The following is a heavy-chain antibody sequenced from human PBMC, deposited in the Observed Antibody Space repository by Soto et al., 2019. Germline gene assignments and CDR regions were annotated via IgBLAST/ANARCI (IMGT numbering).Heavy chain of an antibody. V-gene: IGHV3-23*01. J-gene: IGHJ3*02. Sequence: PGGSLRLSCAASGFTFSSYAMSWVRQAPGKGLEWVSAISGSGGSTYYADSVKGRFTISRDNSKNTLYLQMNSLRAEDTAVYYCAKPVVDSSGWDALGNDAFDIWGQGTMVTVSS. CDR2: ISGSGGST. CDR1: GFTFSSYA. D-gene: IGHD6-19*01. CDR3: AKPVVDSSGWDALGNDAFDI.